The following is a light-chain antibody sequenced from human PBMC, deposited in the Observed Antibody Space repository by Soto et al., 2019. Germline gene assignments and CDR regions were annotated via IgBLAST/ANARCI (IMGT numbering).Light chain of an antibody. Sequence: DIQMTQSPSTLSGSVGDRVTITCRASQSISSYLNWYQQKPGKAPKLLIYAASSLQSGVPSRFSDSGSGTDFTLTISSLQPEDFATYYCQQSEAFXQGTKVDIK. V-gene: IGKV1-39*01. CDR3: QQSEA. CDR1: QSISSY. J-gene: IGKJ1*01. CDR2: AAS.